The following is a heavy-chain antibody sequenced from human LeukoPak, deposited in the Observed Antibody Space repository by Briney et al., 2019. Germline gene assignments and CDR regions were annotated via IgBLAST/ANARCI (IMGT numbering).Heavy chain of an antibody. J-gene: IGHJ4*02. CDR1: GGSISSSSYY. CDR3: AKEVVVAAIPEVP. Sequence: PSETLSLTCTVSGGSISSSSYYWGWIRQPPGKGLEWIGSIYYSGSTYYNPSLKSRVTISVDTSKNQFSLKLSSVTAADTAVYYCAKEVVVAAIPEVPWGQGTLVTVSS. V-gene: IGHV4-39*07. D-gene: IGHD2-15*01. CDR2: IYYSGST.